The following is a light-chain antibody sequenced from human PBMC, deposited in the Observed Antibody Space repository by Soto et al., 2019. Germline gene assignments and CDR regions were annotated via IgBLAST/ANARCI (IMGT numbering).Light chain of an antibody. V-gene: IGLV2-23*02. CDR2: DVS. J-gene: IGLJ1*01. Sequence: QSVLTQPASVSGSPGQSITISCTGTSSDVGSYNLVTWYQHNPGKAPKLLIYDVSKWPSGVSNRFSGSKSGNTASLTIFGLQAEDEADYYCCSYTSGSTYVFGTGTKLTVL. CDR3: CSYTSGSTYV. CDR1: SSDVGSYNL.